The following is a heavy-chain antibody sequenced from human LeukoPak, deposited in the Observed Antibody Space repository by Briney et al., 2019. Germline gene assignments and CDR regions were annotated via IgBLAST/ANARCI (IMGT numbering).Heavy chain of an antibody. D-gene: IGHD2-2*01. CDR1: GYTVTRYY. Sequence: ASVKVSCKASGYTVTRYYMHWVRQAPGQGLEWMGIINPSGGSTSYAQKFQGRVTMTRDTSTSTAYMELSSLRSEDTAVYYCARVSYCSSTSCYDVPFDYWGQGTLVTVSS. CDR3: ARVSYCSSTSCYDVPFDY. CDR2: INPSGGST. V-gene: IGHV1-46*01. J-gene: IGHJ4*02.